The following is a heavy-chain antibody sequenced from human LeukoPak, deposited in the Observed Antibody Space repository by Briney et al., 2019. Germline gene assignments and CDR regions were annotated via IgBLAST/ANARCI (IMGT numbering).Heavy chain of an antibody. CDR1: GFNFGGYS. CDR3: AKDAIYGDGYWEFDY. V-gene: IGHV3-23*01. Sequence: GGSLRLSCEGSGFNFGGYSMSWVRQAPGKGLEWVSGVLSGGGSTYYADAVKGRFTISRDNSRSTLYLQMNSLRAEDTAVYYCAKDAIYGDGYWEFDYWGQGTLDTVPS. CDR2: VLSGGGST. J-gene: IGHJ4*02. D-gene: IGHD2-21*01.